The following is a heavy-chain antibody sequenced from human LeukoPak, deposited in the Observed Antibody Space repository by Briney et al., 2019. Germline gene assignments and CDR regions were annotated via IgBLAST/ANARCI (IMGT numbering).Heavy chain of an antibody. J-gene: IGHJ3*02. Sequence: GASVKVSCKASGGTFSSYAISWVRQAPGQGLEWMGGIIPIFGTANYAQKFQGRVTITADESTSTAYMELSSLRSEDTAVYYCARWLQKHDAFDIWGQGTMVTVSS. V-gene: IGHV1-69*13. CDR3: ARWLQKHDAFDI. D-gene: IGHD5-24*01. CDR2: IIPIFGTA. CDR1: GGTFSSYA.